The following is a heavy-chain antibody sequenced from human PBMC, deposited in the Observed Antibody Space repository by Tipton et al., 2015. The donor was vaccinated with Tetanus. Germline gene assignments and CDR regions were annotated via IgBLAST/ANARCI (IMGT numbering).Heavy chain of an antibody. CDR1: GGSISSYY. CDR2: IDYSGST. D-gene: IGHD4-23*01. J-gene: IGHJ4*02. Sequence: TLSLTCTVSGGSISSYYWSWVRQPPGKGLEWIGYIDYSGSTNYNPSLKRRVTISIDTSKKQFSLNLSSVTAADTAVYFCARCPYGGVSGTLYYWGQGILVTVSS. V-gene: IGHV4-59*01. CDR3: ARCPYGGVSGTLYY.